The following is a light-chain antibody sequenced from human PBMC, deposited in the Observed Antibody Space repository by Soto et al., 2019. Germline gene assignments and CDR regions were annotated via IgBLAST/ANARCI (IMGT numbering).Light chain of an antibody. CDR3: QQYGRSGT. CDR2: GAS. Sequence: DIVLKQSPGTLALSPCERATLSCRAGQSVSSSYLAWYQQKPGQAPRLLIYGASSRATGIPDRFSGSGSGTYFTLTISRLEPEDFAVYCCQQYGRSGTFGQGTKVDNK. CDR1: QSVSSSY. J-gene: IGKJ1*01. V-gene: IGKV3-20*01.